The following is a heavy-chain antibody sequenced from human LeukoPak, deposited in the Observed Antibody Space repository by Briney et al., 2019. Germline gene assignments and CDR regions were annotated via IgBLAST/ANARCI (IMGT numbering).Heavy chain of an antibody. D-gene: IGHD1-26*01. V-gene: IGHV3-30-3*01. J-gene: IGHJ4*02. CDR2: ISYDGSNK. CDR3: ATSYGGSYLDFDY. CDR1: GFTFSSYA. Sequence: GGSLRLSCAASGFTFSSYAMHWVRQAPGKGLEWVAVISYDGSNKYYADSVKGRFTISRDNSKNTLYLQMNRLRAEDTAVYYCATSYGGSYLDFDYWGQGTLVTVSS.